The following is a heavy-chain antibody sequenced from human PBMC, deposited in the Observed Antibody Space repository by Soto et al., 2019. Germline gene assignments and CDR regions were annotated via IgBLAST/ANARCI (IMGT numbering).Heavy chain of an antibody. J-gene: IGHJ5*02. D-gene: IGHD3-22*01. Sequence: AASVKVSCKASGYTFTSYGISWVRQAPGQGLEWMGWISAYNGNTNYAQKLQGRVIMTTDTSTSTAYMELRSLRSDDTAVYYCARVDNYYDSSGYSENWFDPWGQGTLVTVSS. CDR3: ARVDNYYDSSGYSENWFDP. CDR2: ISAYNGNT. V-gene: IGHV1-18*01. CDR1: GYTFTSYG.